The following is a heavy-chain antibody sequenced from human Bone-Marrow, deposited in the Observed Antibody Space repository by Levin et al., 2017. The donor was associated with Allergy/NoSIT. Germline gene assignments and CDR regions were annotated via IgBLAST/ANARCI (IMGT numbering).Heavy chain of an antibody. CDR2: IYYSGST. D-gene: IGHD6-13*01. CDR1: GGSISSSSYY. J-gene: IGHJ3*02. V-gene: IGHV4-39*01. CDR3: ARRCKGIAAAGRNHDAFDI. Sequence: SETLSLTCTVSGGSISSSSYYWGWIRQPPGKGLEWIGSIYYSGSTYYNPSLKSRVTISVDTSKNQFSLKLSSVTAADTAVYYCARRCKGIAAAGRNHDAFDIWGQGTMVTVSS.